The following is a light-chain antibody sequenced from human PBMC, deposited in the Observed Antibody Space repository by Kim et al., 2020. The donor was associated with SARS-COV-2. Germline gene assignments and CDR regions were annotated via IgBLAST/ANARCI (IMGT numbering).Light chain of an antibody. CDR2: DAS. CDR3: QQYNSYSPWT. V-gene: IGKV1-5*01. Sequence: DIQMTQSPSTLSASVGDRVTITCRASQSITSWLAWYQQKPGKAPKLLIYDASTLETGVPSRFNGSGSGTEYTLTISSLQPDDSATYYCQQYNSYSPWTFGQGTKVDIK. CDR1: QSITSW. J-gene: IGKJ1*01.